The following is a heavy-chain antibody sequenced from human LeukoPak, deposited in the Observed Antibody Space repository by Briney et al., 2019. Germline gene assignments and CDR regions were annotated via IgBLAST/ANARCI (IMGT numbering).Heavy chain of an antibody. D-gene: IGHD2-21*02. CDR3: ARAIVVVTAPLDY. J-gene: IGHJ4*02. CDR2: IWYDGSNK. CDR1: GFTFSSYG. V-gene: IGHV3-33*01. Sequence: GKSLRLSCAAPGFTFSSYGMHWVRQAPGKGLEWVAVIWYDGSNKYYAASVKGRFTISRDNSKSTLYLQMNRLRAEDTAVYYCARAIVVVTAPLDYWGQGTLVTVSS.